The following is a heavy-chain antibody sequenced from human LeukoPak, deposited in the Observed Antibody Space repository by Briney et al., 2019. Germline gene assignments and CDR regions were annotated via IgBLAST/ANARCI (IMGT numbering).Heavy chain of an antibody. J-gene: IGHJ5*02. Sequence: SETLSLTCTVSGGSISSYYWSWIRQPPGKGLEWIGYIYYSGSTNYNPSLKSRVTISVDTSKNQFSLKLSSVTAADTAVYYCARHTTYYYDSSGYENWFDPWGQGTLVAVSS. CDR1: GGSISSYY. D-gene: IGHD3-22*01. CDR3: ARHTTYYYDSSGYENWFDP. V-gene: IGHV4-59*08. CDR2: IYYSGST.